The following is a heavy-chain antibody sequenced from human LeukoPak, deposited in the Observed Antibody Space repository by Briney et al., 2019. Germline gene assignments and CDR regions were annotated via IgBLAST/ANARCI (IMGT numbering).Heavy chain of an antibody. CDR2: INPNSGGT. Sequence: GASVKVSCKASGYTFTGYYMHWVRQAPGQGLEWMGWINPNSGGTNYAQKFQGRVTMTRDTSISTAYMELSRLRSDDTAVYYCARGPGNPYCSSTSCYRPYFDYWGQGTLVTVSS. J-gene: IGHJ4*02. CDR1: GYTFTGYY. CDR3: ARGPGNPYCSSTSCYRPYFDY. V-gene: IGHV1-2*02. D-gene: IGHD2-2*01.